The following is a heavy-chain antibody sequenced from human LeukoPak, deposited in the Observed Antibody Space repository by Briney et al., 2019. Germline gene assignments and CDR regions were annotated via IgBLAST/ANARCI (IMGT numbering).Heavy chain of an antibody. CDR3: ARGLYGPVPDY. J-gene: IGHJ4*02. D-gene: IGHD4-17*01. V-gene: IGHV3-30-3*01. CDR2: ISYDGSNK. Sequence: PGRSLRLSCAASEFTFSSYAMHWVRQAPGKGLEWVAVISYDGSNKYYADSVKGRFTISRDNSKNTLYLQMNSLRVEDTAVYYCARGLYGPVPDYWGQGTLVTVSS. CDR1: EFTFSSYA.